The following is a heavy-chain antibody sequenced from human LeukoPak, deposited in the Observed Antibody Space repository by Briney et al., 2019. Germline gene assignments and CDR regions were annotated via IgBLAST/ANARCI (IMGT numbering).Heavy chain of an antibody. D-gene: IGHD2-2*01. Sequence: GGSLRLSCAASGFTFSSYSMNWVRQAPGKGLEWVSSISSSSSYIYYADSVKGRFTISRDNAKNSLYLQMNSLGAEDTAVYYCARGGYCSSTSCYVIHYFDYWGQGTLVTVSS. CDR2: ISSSSSYI. V-gene: IGHV3-21*01. J-gene: IGHJ4*02. CDR1: GFTFSSYS. CDR3: ARGGYCSSTSCYVIHYFDY.